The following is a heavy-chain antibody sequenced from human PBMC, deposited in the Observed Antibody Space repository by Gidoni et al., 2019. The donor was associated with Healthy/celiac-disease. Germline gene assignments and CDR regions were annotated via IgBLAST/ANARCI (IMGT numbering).Heavy chain of an antibody. CDR3: AKDRWSPKARGYSYRPGGSLIKDGMDV. Sequence: QVQLVESGGGVVQPGRSLRLSCAASGFTFSSYGMHWVRQAPGKGLEWVAVISYDGSNKYYADSVKGRFTISRDNSKNTLYLQMNSLRAEDTAVYYCAKDRWSPKARGYSYRPGGSLIKDGMDVWGQGTTVTVSS. CDR1: GFTFSSYG. D-gene: IGHD5-18*01. J-gene: IGHJ6*02. CDR2: ISYDGSNK. V-gene: IGHV3-30*18.